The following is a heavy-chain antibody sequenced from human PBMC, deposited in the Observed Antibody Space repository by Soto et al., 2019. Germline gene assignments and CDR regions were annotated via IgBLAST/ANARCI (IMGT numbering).Heavy chain of an antibody. V-gene: IGHV3-30*18. Sequence: QVQLVESGGGVVQPGRSLRLSCAASGFTFSSYGMHWVRQAPGKGLEWVAVISYDGSNKYYADSVKGRFTISRDNSKNTLYLLMNSLRAEDTAVYSCAKWFSGIGDYWGQGTLVTVSS. J-gene: IGHJ4*02. CDR3: AKWFSGIGDY. D-gene: IGHD3-10*01. CDR1: GFTFSSYG. CDR2: ISYDGSNK.